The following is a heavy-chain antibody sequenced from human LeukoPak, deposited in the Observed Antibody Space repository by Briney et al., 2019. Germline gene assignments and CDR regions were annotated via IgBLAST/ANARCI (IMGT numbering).Heavy chain of an antibody. V-gene: IGHV4-34*01. D-gene: IGHD1-1*01. CDR3: ARVFNLLEPAQDY. Sequence: SDTLSLTCAVYGGSFSGYYWSWIRQPPGKGLEWIGEIDLSGSTNYKPSLNSRVAISVNTSKNQFSLKLSSVTAADTAGYFCARVFNLLEPAQDYWGQGTLVTVSS. CDR1: GGSFSGYY. CDR2: IDLSGST. J-gene: IGHJ4*02.